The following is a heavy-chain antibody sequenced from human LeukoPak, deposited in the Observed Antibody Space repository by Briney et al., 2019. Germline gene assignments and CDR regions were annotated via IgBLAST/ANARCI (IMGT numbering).Heavy chain of an antibody. Sequence: GASVKVSCKASGYTFTGYYMHWARQAPGQGLEWMGWINPNSGGANYAQKFQGRVTMTRDTSISTAYMELSRLRSDDTAVYYCARDLSHYYDSSGYYVYWGQGTLVTVSS. V-gene: IGHV1-2*02. CDR3: ARDLSHYYDSSGYYVY. J-gene: IGHJ4*02. CDR2: INPNSGGA. D-gene: IGHD3-22*01. CDR1: GYTFTGYY.